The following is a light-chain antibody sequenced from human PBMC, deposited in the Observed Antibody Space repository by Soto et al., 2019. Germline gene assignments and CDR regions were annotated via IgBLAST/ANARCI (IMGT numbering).Light chain of an antibody. CDR3: YSAADNNEV. J-gene: IGLJ2*01. CDR1: VLAKKY. Sequence: SYELTQPSSVSVSPGQTARITCSGDVLAKKYARWFQQKPGQAPVLVIYKDSERPSGIPGRFSGSSSGTTVTLTISGAQVEDEADYYCYSAADNNEVFGGGSKVTVL. V-gene: IGLV3-27*01. CDR2: KDS.